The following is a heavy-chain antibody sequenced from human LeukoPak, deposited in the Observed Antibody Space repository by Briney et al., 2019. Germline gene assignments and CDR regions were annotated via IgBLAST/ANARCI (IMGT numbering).Heavy chain of an antibody. D-gene: IGHD1-26*01. Sequence: SETLSLTCAVSGASISSDNWWRWVRQPPGKGLEWIGEIYHSGSTNYNPSLKSRVTISVDKSKNQFSLKLSSVTAADTAVYYCARVGWELWKERFDYWGQGTLVTVSS. CDR2: IYHSGST. CDR1: GASISSDNW. CDR3: ARVGWELWKERFDY. V-gene: IGHV4-4*02. J-gene: IGHJ4*02.